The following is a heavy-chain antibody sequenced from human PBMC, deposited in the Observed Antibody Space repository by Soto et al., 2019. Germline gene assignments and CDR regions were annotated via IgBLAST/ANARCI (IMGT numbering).Heavy chain of an antibody. J-gene: IGHJ4*02. D-gene: IGHD5-18*01. CDR2: ISWNSGTR. CDR1: GFTFDIYA. V-gene: IGHV3-9*01. CDR3: AKELGGYSYGYELDH. Sequence: EVQLVDSGGGMVQPGRSLRLSCAASGFTFDIYAMHWVRQAPGKGLEWVSSISWNSGTRGYADSVKGRFTISRDNAKNSLYLQIDSLRTEDTAFYHCAKELGGYSYGYELDHWGQGTLVAVSS.